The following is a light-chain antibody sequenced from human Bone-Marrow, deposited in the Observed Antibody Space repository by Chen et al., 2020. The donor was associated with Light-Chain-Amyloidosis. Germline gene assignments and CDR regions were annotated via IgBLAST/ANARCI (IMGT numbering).Light chain of an antibody. CDR3: QVWDTSSDHPV. CDR1: NIGSRT. Sequence: SYVLTQPPSGSGAPGQTATITCGGTNIGSRTVHWYQQKPGQAPVVVVYDDSDRPSGIPERFSGSNSGNTATLTISRVDGGDEADYYCQVWDTSSDHPVFGGGTKVTVL. V-gene: IGLV3-21*02. J-gene: IGLJ2*01. CDR2: DDS.